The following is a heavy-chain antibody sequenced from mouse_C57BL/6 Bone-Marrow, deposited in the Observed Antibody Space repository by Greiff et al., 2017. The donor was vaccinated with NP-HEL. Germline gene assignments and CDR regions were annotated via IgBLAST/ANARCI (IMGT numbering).Heavy chain of an antibody. CDR1: GFTFSSYG. V-gene: IGHV5-6*01. J-gene: IGHJ4*01. CDR2: ISSGGSYT. Sequence: EVKLMESGGDLVKPGGSLKLSCAASGFTFSSYGMSWVRQTPDKRLEWVATISSGGSYTYYPDSVKGRFPISRDNAKNTLYLHMSSLKSEDTAMYYCARHCRLLRPGYAMDYWGQGTSVTVSS. CDR3: ARHCRLLRPGYAMDY. D-gene: IGHD3-2*02.